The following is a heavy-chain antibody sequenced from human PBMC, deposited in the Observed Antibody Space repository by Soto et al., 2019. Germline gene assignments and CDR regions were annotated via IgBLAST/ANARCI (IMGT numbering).Heavy chain of an antibody. D-gene: IGHD6-25*01. V-gene: IGHV1-18*01. CDR3: ARVLQLEDHSSGWDYYGMDV. J-gene: IGHJ6*02. CDR2: ISAYNGNT. Sequence: QVQLVQSGAEVKKPGASVKVSCKASGYTFTSYGISWVRQAPGQGLEWMGWISAYNGNTNYAQKLQGRVTMTTDTSTSTAYMELRSLRSDDTAVYYCARVLQLEDHSSGWDYYGMDVWGQGTTVTVSS. CDR1: GYTFTSYG.